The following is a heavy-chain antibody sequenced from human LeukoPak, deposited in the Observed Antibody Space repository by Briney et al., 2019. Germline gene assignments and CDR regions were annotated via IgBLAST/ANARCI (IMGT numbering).Heavy chain of an antibody. J-gene: IGHJ4*02. CDR2: ISYDGSNK. CDR3: AKDRRSSTRLDY. CDR1: GFTFSSYA. V-gene: IGHV3-30*04. Sequence: GGSLRLSCAASGFTFSSYAMHWVRQAPGKGLEWVAVISYDGSNKYYADSAKGRFTISRDNSKNTLYLQMNSLRAEDTAVYYCAKDRRSSTRLDYWGQGTLVTVSS.